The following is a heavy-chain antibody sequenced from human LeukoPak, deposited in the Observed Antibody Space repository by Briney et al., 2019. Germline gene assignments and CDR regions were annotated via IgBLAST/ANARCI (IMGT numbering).Heavy chain of an antibody. J-gene: IGHJ4*02. CDR1: GFTFRNYW. D-gene: IGHD6-19*01. V-gene: IGHV3-7*03. Sequence: GGSLRLSCAASGFTFRNYWMSWVRQAPGTGLEWVANIKQDGSDRSYVTSVRGRFTISRDNAESSLYLQMNSLRAEDTAVYYCVRNLAVAGTCFDSWGQGTLVTVSS. CDR3: VRNLAVAGTCFDS. CDR2: IKQDGSDR.